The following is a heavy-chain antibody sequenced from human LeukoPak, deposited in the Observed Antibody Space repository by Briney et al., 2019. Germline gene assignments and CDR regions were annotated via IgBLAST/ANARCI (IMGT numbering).Heavy chain of an antibody. CDR1: GFTVSSNY. J-gene: IGHJ5*02. D-gene: IGHD3-22*01. CDR2: TYSNGRT. CDR3: ARVLHKRNYDSSDYYGS. V-gene: IGHV3-53*01. Sequence: GGSLRLSCAASGFTVSSNYMSWVRQAPGKGLEWVSVTYSNGRTYYADSVKGRFTISRDISKNTVYLQMNSLRAEDTAVYYCARVLHKRNYDSSDYYGSWGQGTLVTVSS.